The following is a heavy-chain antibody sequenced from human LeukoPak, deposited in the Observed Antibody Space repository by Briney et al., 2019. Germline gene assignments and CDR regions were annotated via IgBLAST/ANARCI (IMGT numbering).Heavy chain of an antibody. Sequence: PGGSLRLSCAASGFTFSTYAMSWVRQAPGRGLEWVSAISGSGGSTYYADSVRGRFTISRDNSKNTLYLQMNSLRTEDTAVYYCARGGRLLWFGELPEGWYFDLWGRGTLVTVS. CDR2: ISGSGGST. V-gene: IGHV3-23*01. CDR3: ARGGRLLWFGELPEGWYFDL. J-gene: IGHJ2*01. D-gene: IGHD3-10*01. CDR1: GFTFSTYA.